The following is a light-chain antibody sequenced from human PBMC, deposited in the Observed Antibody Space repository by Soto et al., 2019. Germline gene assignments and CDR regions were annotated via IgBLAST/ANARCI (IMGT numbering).Light chain of an antibody. CDR2: KAS. CDR3: QQYDTSSRT. Sequence: DIQMTQSPSTLSASVGDRVTITCRASQSISSWLAWYQQKPGKAPNLLIYKASNLENGVPSRFSGSGSGTEFTLTISSLQPDDFATYYCQQYDTSSRTFGQGTNVEIK. CDR1: QSISSW. V-gene: IGKV1-5*03. J-gene: IGKJ1*01.